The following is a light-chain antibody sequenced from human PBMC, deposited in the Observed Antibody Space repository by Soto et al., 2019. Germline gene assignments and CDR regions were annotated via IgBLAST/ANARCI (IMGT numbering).Light chain of an antibody. CDR3: HSYDMRLSGSV. CDR1: NSNIGGGYD. J-gene: IGLJ2*01. V-gene: IGLV1-40*01. CDR2: GNN. Sequence: QSVLTQPPSVSGAPGQRVTISCTGNNSNIGGGYDVHWYQQVPGTAPKLLIYGNNKRPSGVPDRFSGSKSYASASLAITGLPSVDAADYYCHSYDMRLSGSVFGGGTKLTVL.